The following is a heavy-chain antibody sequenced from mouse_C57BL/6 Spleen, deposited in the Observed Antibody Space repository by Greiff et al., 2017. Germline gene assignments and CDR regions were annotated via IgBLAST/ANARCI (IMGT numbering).Heavy chain of an antibody. CDR2: IYPRSGNT. CDR1: GYTFTSYG. J-gene: IGHJ4*01. V-gene: IGHV1-81*01. D-gene: IGHD2-5*01. CDR3: ARYGPYYSNYGDYYAMDY. Sequence: VQLQQSGAELARPGASVKLSCKASGYTFTSYGISWVKQRTGQGLEWIGEIYPRSGNTYYNEKFKGKATLTADKSSSTAYMELRSLTSEDSAVYFCARYGPYYSNYGDYYAMDYWGQGTSVTVSS.